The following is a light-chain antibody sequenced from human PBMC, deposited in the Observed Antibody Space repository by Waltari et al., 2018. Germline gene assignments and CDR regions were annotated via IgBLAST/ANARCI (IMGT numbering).Light chain of an antibody. CDR2: VNSDGSH. V-gene: IGLV4-69*01. Sequence: QLVLTQSPSASASLGASVKLTCTLSSGHSSNVIAWLQPQPEKGPRYLMKVNSDGSHSKGDKVPDRCSGPSSGAEHFLTISSLQSEDEADYYCQTGGHGTWVFGGGTKLTVL. CDR1: SGHSSNV. CDR3: QTGGHGTWV. J-gene: IGLJ3*02.